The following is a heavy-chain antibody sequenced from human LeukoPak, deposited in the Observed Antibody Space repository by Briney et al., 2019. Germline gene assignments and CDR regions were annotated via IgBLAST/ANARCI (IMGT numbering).Heavy chain of an antibody. J-gene: IGHJ4*02. Sequence: GGSLRLSCAASGFTFSSYWMHWVRQAPGKGLVWVSRINTDGSSTSYADSVKGRFTISRDNAKNTLYLQMNSLRAEDTAVYYCAREGIVVAPAAKVGFHRNFDYWGQGTLVTVSS. D-gene: IGHD2-2*01. CDR1: GFTFSSYW. V-gene: IGHV3-74*01. CDR3: AREGIVVAPAAKVGFHRNFDY. CDR2: INTDGSST.